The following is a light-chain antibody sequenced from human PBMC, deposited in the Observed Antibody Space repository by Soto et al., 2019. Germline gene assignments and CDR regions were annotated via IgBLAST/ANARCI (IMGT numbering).Light chain of an antibody. V-gene: IGKV1-39*01. CDR3: QQSFSPLWT. CDR1: QSISNY. CDR2: AAS. J-gene: IGKJ1*01. Sequence: DLQMTQSPSSLSASVGDRVTITCRASQSISNYLNWYQQKPGKAPKLLIYAASSMQSGISSRFSGSGFETDLTLTISSLQPDDSAASDRQQSFSPLWTFGQGTEA.